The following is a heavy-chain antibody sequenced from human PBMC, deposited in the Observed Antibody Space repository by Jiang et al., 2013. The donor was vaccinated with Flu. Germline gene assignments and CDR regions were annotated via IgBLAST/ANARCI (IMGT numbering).Heavy chain of an antibody. CDR1: GGSISSYY. J-gene: IGHJ4*02. V-gene: IGHV4-59*01. D-gene: IGHD6-19*01. CDR3: ARWVFPGIAVAGSFDY. CDR2: IYYSGST. Sequence: VKPSETLSLTCTVSGGSISSYYWSWIRQPPGKGLEWIGYIYYSGSTNYNPSLKSRVTISVDTSKNQFSLKLSSVTAADTAVYYCARWVFPGIAVAGSFDYWGQGTLVTVSS.